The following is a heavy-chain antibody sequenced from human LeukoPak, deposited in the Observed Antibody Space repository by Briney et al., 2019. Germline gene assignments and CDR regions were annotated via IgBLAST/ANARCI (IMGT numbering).Heavy chain of an antibody. J-gene: IGHJ4*02. D-gene: IGHD3-16*01. CDR3: VKDFGRVRGTPDS. Sequence: GGSLRLSCSASGFVFTIYTMYWVRQAPGEGPEYVSTISGSGNGFSIYYADSVKGRFTISRDDSKSILYLQMNGLRSEDTAVYYCVKDFGRVRGTPDSWGQGTLVTVSS. V-gene: IGHV3-64D*06. CDR2: ISGSGNGFSI. CDR1: GFVFTIYT.